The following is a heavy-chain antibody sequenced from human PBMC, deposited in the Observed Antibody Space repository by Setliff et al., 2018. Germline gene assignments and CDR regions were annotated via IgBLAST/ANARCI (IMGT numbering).Heavy chain of an antibody. CDR1: GGSISSYY. Sequence: SETLSLTCTVSGGSISSYYWSWIRQPPGKGLEWIGYIYYSGSTNYNPSLKSRVTISVDTSKNQFSLKLSSVTAADTAVYYCARGRYCSSTSCYGGWFDPWGQGTLVTVSS. D-gene: IGHD2-2*01. V-gene: IGHV4-59*01. CDR2: IYYSGST. J-gene: IGHJ5*02. CDR3: ARGRYCSSTSCYGGWFDP.